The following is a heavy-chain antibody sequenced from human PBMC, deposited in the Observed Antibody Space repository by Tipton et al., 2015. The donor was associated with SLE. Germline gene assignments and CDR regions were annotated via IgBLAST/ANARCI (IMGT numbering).Heavy chain of an antibody. J-gene: IGHJ6*02. CDR2: IIPIFAKA. Sequence: QVQLVQSGAEVKKPGSSVKVSCKASGGTFSSYAISWVRQAPGQGLEWMGGIIPIFAKANYAQKFQGRVTITADESTSTAYMELRSLRSEDTAVYYCARASIDYGDYQDYYIYVMDVWGQGTTVTVSS. CDR3: ARASIDYGDYQDYYIYVMDV. V-gene: IGHV1-69*01. CDR1: GGTFSSYA. D-gene: IGHD4-17*01.